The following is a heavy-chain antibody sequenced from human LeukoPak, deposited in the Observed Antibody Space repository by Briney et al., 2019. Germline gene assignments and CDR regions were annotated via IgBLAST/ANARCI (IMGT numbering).Heavy chain of an antibody. J-gene: IGHJ6*03. CDR2: IKQDGSEK. D-gene: IGHD3-3*01. Sequence: PGGSLRLSCAASGFTFSTYWMHWVRQAPGKGLEWVANIKQDGSEKYYVDSVKGRFTISRDNAKNSLYLQMNSLRAEDTAVYYCARGTTIFGYYYMDVWGKGTTVTVSS. V-gene: IGHV3-7*01. CDR3: ARGTTIFGYYYMDV. CDR1: GFTFSTYW.